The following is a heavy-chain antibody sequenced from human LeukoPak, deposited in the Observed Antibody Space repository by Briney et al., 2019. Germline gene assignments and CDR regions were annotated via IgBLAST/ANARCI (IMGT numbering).Heavy chain of an antibody. D-gene: IGHD5-12*01. CDR1: GFTFSRYT. V-gene: IGHV3-48*03. CDR3: ASGYDEYYFDY. CDR2: ISSSGSTI. Sequence: GGSLRLSCAASGFTFSRYTMNWVRQAPGKGLEWVSYISSSGSTIYYADSVKGRFTISRDNAKNSLYLQMNSLRAEDTAVYYCASGYDEYYFDYWGQGTLVTVSS. J-gene: IGHJ4*02.